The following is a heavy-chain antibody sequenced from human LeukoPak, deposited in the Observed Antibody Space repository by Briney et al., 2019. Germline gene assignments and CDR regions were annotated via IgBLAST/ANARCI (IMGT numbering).Heavy chain of an antibody. Sequence: GGSLRLSCAASGFTFSSYTMHWIRQAPGKGLEWVSSISGSNSYIFYADSVKGRFTVSRDNAKDSLYLQVNSLRAEDTAVYYCARALTTLTYEGYWGQGTLVTVSS. CDR3: ARALTTLTYEGY. J-gene: IGHJ4*02. CDR1: GFTFSSYT. CDR2: ISGSNSYI. D-gene: IGHD1-1*01. V-gene: IGHV3-21*01.